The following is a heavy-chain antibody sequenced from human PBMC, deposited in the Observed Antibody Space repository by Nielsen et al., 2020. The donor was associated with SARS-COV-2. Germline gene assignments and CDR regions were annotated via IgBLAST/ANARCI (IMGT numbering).Heavy chain of an antibody. CDR2: IYYSGST. Sequence: SETLSLTCTVSGGSISIYYWSWIRQPPGKGLEWIVYIYYSGSTNYNPSLKSRVTISVDTSKNQFSLKLSSVTAADTAVYYCARVRYYYYGMDVWGQGTTVTVSS. CDR3: ARVRYYYYGMDV. V-gene: IGHV4-59*01. CDR1: GGSISIYY. J-gene: IGHJ6*02. D-gene: IGHD4-17*01.